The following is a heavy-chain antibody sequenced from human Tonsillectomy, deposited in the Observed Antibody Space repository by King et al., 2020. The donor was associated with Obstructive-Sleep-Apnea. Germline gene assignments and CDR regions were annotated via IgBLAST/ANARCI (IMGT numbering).Heavy chain of an antibody. Sequence: VQLVESGGGLVQPGRSLRLSCAVSGLAFDDFAMHWVRQTPGKGLEWVSVISWNSGSIGYADSVNGRFTISRDNAKNSLYLQMNSLRAEETALYSFPKGGWSSTTCYFDYGGQGTLVTVSS. D-gene: IGHD2-2*01. V-gene: IGHV3-9*01. J-gene: IGHJ4*02. CDR2: ISWNSGSI. CDR1: GLAFDDFA. CDR3: PKGGWSSTTCYFDY.